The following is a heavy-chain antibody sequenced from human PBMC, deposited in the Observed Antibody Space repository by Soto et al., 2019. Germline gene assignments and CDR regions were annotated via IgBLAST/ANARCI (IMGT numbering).Heavy chain of an antibody. Sequence: QITLKESGPTLVKPTQTLTLTCTFSGFSLSTSGVGVGWIRQPPGKALEWLGIIYWDDDKRYSTSLKSRLTIRKDTSKIQVVLTVTNMDPVDTATYYCARSGYYGSGSLDYWGQGTLVTVSS. CDR3: ARSGYYGSGSLDY. D-gene: IGHD3-10*01. CDR2: IYWDDDK. V-gene: IGHV2-5*02. J-gene: IGHJ4*02. CDR1: GFSLSTSGVG.